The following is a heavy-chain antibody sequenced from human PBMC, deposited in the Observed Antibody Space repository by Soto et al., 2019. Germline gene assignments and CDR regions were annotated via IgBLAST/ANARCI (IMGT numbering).Heavy chain of an antibody. V-gene: IGHV4-59*01. CDR1: GGSITNYY. D-gene: IGHD3-10*01. J-gene: IGHJ3*02. Sequence: SETLSLTCTVSGGSITNYYWTWIRQPPGKGLEWIGYIYYSGSTNYNPSLKSRVTISVDTSKNQFSLKLSSVTAADTAVYYCARVWGGAFDIWGQGAMVTVSS. CDR2: IYYSGST. CDR3: ARVWGGAFDI.